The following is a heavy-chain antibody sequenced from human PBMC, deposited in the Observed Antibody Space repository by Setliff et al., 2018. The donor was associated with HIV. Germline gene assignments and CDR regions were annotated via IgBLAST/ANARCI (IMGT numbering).Heavy chain of an antibody. CDR3: AKELAASGLGYFDS. D-gene: IGHD3-22*01. CDR2: ILSTGERT. CDR1: GFTFSNYA. Sequence: SCAASGFTFSNYAMSWVRQAPGEGLEWVSAILSTGERTFYADSVKGRFTISRDNSENTVYLQMNSLRAEDTAEYYCAKELAASGLGYFDSWGRGILVTVSS. J-gene: IGHJ4*02. V-gene: IGHV3-23*01.